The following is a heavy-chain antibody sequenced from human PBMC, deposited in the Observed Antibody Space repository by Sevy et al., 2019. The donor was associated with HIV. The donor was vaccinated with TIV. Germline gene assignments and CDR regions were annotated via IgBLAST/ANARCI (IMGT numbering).Heavy chain of an antibody. CDR1: GFTFSSYA. J-gene: IGHJ6*02. Sequence: GGSLRLSCAASGFTFSSYAMHWVRQAPGKGLEWVAVISYDGSNKYYADSVKGRFTISRDNSKNTLYLQMNSLRAEDTAVYYWARVGGYQLLYPYYYGMDVWGQGTTVTVSS. CDR2: ISYDGSNK. V-gene: IGHV3-30-3*01. CDR3: ARVGGYQLLYPYYYGMDV. D-gene: IGHD2-2*02.